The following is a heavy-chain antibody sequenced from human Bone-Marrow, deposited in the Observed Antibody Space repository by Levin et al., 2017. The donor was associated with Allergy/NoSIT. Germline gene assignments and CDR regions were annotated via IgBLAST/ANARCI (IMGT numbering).Heavy chain of an antibody. CDR1: GLIFSNYA. CDR2: ISGSGSNT. CDR3: AGYDTSGYHSPFDY. J-gene: IGHJ4*02. Sequence: PGGSLRLSCAASGLIFSNYAMNWVRQAPGKGLEWVSQISGSGSNTHYADSVRGRFTFSRDNSNNTVYLQMNSLRAEDTAVYYCAGYDTSGYHSPFDYWGQGTLVTVSS. D-gene: IGHD3-22*01. V-gene: IGHV3-23*01.